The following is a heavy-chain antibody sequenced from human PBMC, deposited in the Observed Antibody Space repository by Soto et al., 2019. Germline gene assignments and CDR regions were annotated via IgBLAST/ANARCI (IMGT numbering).Heavy chain of an antibody. Sequence: QVQMGQSGAEVKKPGTSVKVSCKASGYAFINYAVTWVRQAPGEGLEWMGWISPSNDNSYSAQKFQERVTMSTATASNTAYMERRRLTSDDTAVYYCSREGGNTGTSDYWGQGTLVTVSS. V-gene: IGHV1-18*01. D-gene: IGHD1-7*01. CDR1: GYAFINYA. J-gene: IGHJ4*02. CDR3: SREGGNTGTSDY. CDR2: ISPSNDNS.